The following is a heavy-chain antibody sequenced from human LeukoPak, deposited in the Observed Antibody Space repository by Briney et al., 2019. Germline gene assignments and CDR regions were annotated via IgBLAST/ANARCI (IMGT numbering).Heavy chain of an antibody. CDR1: GGSISSDNYY. D-gene: IGHD5-18*01. J-gene: IGHJ4*01. Sequence: PSETLSLTCTVSGGSISSDNYYWSWIRQPPGKGLEWIGYIYHRGCPSYNPSLKSRVTISVDRSKNQFSLKLTSVTAADTAVYYCASLLGPLSYNFGFARDYWGQGTLVTVSS. V-gene: IGHV4-30-2*01. CDR3: ASLLGPLSYNFGFARDY. CDR2: IYHRGCP.